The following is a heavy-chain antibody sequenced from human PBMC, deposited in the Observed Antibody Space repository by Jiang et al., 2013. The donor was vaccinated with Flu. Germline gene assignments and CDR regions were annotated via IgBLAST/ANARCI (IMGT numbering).Heavy chain of an antibody. CDR2: IYSGGST. V-gene: IGHV3-66*02. Sequence: CAASGFTVSSNYMSWVRQAPGKGLEWVSVIYSGGSTYYADSVKGRFTISRDNSKNTLYLQMNSLRAEDTAVYYCARDGTVTTNYYGMDVWGQGTTVTVSS. CDR1: GFTVSSNY. D-gene: IGHD4-17*01. CDR3: ARDGTVTTNYYGMDV. J-gene: IGHJ6*02.